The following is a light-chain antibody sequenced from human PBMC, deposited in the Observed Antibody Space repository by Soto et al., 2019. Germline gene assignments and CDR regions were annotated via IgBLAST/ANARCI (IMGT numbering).Light chain of an antibody. CDR3: QQYHNWPA. V-gene: IGKV1-5*03. Sequence: DIQMTQSPSTLSASIGDRVTITCRASQSISRWLAWYQQKSGKAPNLLIYKASTRATGIPARFSGSGSGTEFTLTISSLQSEDFAVYYCQQYHNWPAFGQGTKVDIK. J-gene: IGKJ1*01. CDR2: KAS. CDR1: QSISRW.